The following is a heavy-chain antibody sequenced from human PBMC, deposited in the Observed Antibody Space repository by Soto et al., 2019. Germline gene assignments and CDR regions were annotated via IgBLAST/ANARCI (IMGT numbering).Heavy chain of an antibody. CDR2: IYHGGTT. D-gene: IGHD3-3*01. Sequence: QVQLQESGPGLVQPSETLSLTCAVSGGSITSGHWWSWVRQTPGKGLEWIGEIYHGGTTDYNPSLKGRATISVDKSKHQFSLKLKSVTAADTAVYYCAREGAYFDSWSGYFGPGYFDKWGQGILVTVSS. V-gene: IGHV4-4*02. CDR1: GGSITSGHW. CDR3: AREGAYFDSWSGYFGPGYFDK. J-gene: IGHJ4*02.